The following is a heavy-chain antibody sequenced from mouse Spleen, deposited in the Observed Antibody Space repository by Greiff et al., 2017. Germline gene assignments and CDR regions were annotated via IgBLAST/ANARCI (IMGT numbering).Heavy chain of an antibody. CDR1: GYTFTDYN. V-gene: IGHV1-18*01. CDR3: AREDDAMDY. CDR2: INPNNGGT. Sequence: EVKLVESGPELVKPGASVKIPCKASGYTFTDYNMDWVKQSHGKSLEWIGDINPNNGGTIYNQKFKGKATLTVDKSSSTAYMELRSLTSEDTAVYYCAREDDAMDYWGQGTSVTVSS. J-gene: IGHJ4*01.